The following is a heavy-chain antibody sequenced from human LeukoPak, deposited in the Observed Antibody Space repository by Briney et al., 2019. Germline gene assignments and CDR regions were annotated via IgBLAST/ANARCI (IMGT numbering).Heavy chain of an antibody. CDR3: AGSNIHDYYYYMDV. CDR2: ISAYNGNT. V-gene: IGHV1-18*01. J-gene: IGHJ6*03. CDR1: GYTFTSYG. Sequence: ASVKVSCKASGYTFTSYGISWVRQAPGQGLEWMGWISAYNGNTNYAQKLQGRVTMTTDTSTSTAYMELRSLRSDDTAVYYCAGSNIHDYYYYMDVWGKGTTVTISS. D-gene: IGHD2/OR15-2a*01.